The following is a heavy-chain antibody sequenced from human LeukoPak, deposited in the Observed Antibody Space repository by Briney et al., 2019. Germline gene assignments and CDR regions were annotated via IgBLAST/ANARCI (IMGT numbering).Heavy chain of an antibody. CDR1: GFTFSSYG. D-gene: IGHD2-15*01. Sequence: AGGSLRLSCAASGFTFSSYGMHWVRQAPGKGLEWVSYISSSSSTIYYADSVKGRFTISRDNAKNSLYLQMNSLRAEDTAVYYCARGVVPSGGSCYSDYWGQGTLVTVSS. CDR3: ARGVVPSGGSCYSDY. J-gene: IGHJ4*02. CDR2: ISSSSSTI. V-gene: IGHV3-48*01.